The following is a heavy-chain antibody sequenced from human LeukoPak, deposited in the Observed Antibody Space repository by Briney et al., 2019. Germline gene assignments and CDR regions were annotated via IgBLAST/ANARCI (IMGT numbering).Heavy chain of an antibody. D-gene: IGHD1-1*01. CDR1: GGSVSGGNYY. J-gene: IGHJ4*02. CDR2: IHYSGST. CDR3: ARTGSTGGY. V-gene: IGHV4-61*01. Sequence: PSETLSLTCTASGGSVSGGNYYCSWIRQSPGKGLEWIGYIHYSGSTVYNPSLKSRVTMSIDTSKNQFSLNLSSVTAADTAVYYCARTGSTGGYWGQGTLVTVSS.